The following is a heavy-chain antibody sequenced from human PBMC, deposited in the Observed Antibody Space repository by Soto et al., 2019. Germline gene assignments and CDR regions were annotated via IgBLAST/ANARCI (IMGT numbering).Heavy chain of an antibody. D-gene: IGHD1-1*01. J-gene: IGHJ6*02. CDR3: AKSRDAYNFYFYYGMDV. CDR1: GFTFSNYG. Sequence: QVQLVESGGGVVQPGTSLRLSCAASGFTFSNYGMHWVRQTPGKGLEWVALILYDGSNKYYADSVKGRFTISRDNSKNTLYLQVSSLRAEDTAVYYCAKSRDAYNFYFYYGMDVWGQGTSVTVSS. CDR2: ILYDGSNK. V-gene: IGHV3-30*18.